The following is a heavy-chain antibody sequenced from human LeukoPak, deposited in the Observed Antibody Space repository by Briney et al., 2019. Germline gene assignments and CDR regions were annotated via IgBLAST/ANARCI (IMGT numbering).Heavy chain of an antibody. CDR3: ARAYLRSLDY. Sequence: SETLSLTCTVSGGFISSSSYYWGWIRQPPGKGLEWIGSIYYSGSTYHNPSLKSRVTISVDTSKNQFSLKLSSVAAADTAVYYCARAYLRSLDYWGQGTLVTVSS. CDR1: GGFISSSSYY. V-gene: IGHV4-39*01. D-gene: IGHD3-3*01. CDR2: IYYSGST. J-gene: IGHJ4*02.